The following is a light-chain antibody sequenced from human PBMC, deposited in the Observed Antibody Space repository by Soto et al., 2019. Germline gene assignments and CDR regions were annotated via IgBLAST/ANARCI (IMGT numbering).Light chain of an antibody. CDR3: QQYDNRLMYT. Sequence: DIQMTQSPSSLSASVGDRVTITCQASQDISNYLNWYQQKPGKAPKLLIYDTSNLETGVPTRFSGSRSGTDFTFTISSLQPGDIATYYSQQYDNRLMYTFGQGTKLEIK. V-gene: IGKV1-33*01. CDR2: DTS. J-gene: IGKJ2*01. CDR1: QDISNY.